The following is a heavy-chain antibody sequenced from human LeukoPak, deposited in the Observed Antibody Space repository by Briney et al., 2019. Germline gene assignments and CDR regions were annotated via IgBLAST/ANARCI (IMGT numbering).Heavy chain of an antibody. Sequence: ASVKVSCKASGYTFTSYGISWVRQAPGQALEWMGWISAYNGNTNYAQKLQGRVTMTTDTSTSTAYMELRSLRSDDTAVYYCPRYDTGYSSGWYSDYGGEGTLVTVSS. CDR2: ISAYNGNT. D-gene: IGHD6-19*01. CDR3: PRYDTGYSSGWYSDY. CDR1: GYTFTSYG. J-gene: IGHJ4*02. V-gene: IGHV1-18*04.